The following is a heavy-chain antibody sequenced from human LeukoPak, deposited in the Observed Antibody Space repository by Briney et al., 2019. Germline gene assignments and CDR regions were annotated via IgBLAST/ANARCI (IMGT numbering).Heavy chain of an antibody. J-gene: IGHJ6*03. Sequence: GASVKVSCKASGYTFTGYYMHWVRQATGQGLEWMVWMNPNSGNTGYAQKFQGRVTMTRNTSISTAYMELSSLRSEDTAVYYCARGYCSGGSCYSQYYYYYYMDVWGKGTTVTISS. D-gene: IGHD2-15*01. CDR3: ARGYCSGGSCYSQYYYYYYMDV. CDR1: GYTFTGYY. V-gene: IGHV1-8*02. CDR2: MNPNSGNT.